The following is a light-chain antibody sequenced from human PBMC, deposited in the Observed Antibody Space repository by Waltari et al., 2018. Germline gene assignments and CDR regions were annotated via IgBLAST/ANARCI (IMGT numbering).Light chain of an antibody. CDR2: ATS. V-gene: IGKV3-20*01. CDR3: QLYDKSLYT. Sequence: ELVLPQSPATLSFSPGARAPLSCRASQTISTSYLAWYQQKPGQAPRLLISATSNRATGIPDRFSGSGSGTDFTLAIRKLEPEDFAVYYCQLYDKSLYTFGPGTKVDI. CDR1: QTISTSY. J-gene: IGKJ3*01.